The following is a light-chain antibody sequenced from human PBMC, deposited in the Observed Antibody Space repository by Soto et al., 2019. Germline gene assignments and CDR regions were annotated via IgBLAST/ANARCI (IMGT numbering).Light chain of an antibody. V-gene: IGKV4-1*01. J-gene: IGKJ1*01. Sequence: DIVMTQSPDSLAVSLGERATINCKSSQSILYSSNNKNNLTWYQQKPGQPPKLLIYWASTRESGVPDRFSGSGSGTDFTLTISSLQAEDVGVYYCQQYYSSPQTFGQGTKVEIK. CDR3: QQYYSSPQT. CDR2: WAS. CDR1: QSILYSSNNKNN.